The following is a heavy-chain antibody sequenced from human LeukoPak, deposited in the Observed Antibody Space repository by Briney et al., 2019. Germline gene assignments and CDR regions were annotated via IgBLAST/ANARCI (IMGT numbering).Heavy chain of an antibody. CDR3: ATEYSSGWYGGFDY. D-gene: IGHD6-19*01. CDR2: FDPEDGET. CDR1: GYTLTELS. V-gene: IGHV1-24*01. Sequence: ASVKVSCKVSGYTLTELSMHWVRQAPGKGLEWMGGFDPEDGETIYAQKFQGRVTMTEDTSTDTAYMELSSLRSEDTTVYYCATEYSSGWYGGFDYWGQGTLVTVSS. J-gene: IGHJ4*02.